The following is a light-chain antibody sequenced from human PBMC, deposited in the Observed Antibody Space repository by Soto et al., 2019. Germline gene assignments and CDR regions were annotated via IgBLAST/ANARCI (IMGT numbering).Light chain of an antibody. CDR2: DVN. V-gene: IGLV2-11*01. CDR3: CSYAGSYIFVL. Sequence: QSALTQPRSVSGSPGQSVTISCTGASSDVGGYNYVSWYQQHPGKAPKLVIYDVNKRPSGVPDRFSGSKSDNTASLTISGLQSEDEAVYYCCSYAGSYIFVLFGGGTKLTVL. J-gene: IGLJ2*01. CDR1: SSDVGGYNY.